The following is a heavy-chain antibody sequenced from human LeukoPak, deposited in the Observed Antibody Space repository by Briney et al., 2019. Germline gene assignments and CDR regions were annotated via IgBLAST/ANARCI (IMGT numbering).Heavy chain of an antibody. J-gene: IGHJ6*02. D-gene: IGHD3-10*01. CDR2: MNPNSGNT. V-gene: IGHV1-8*01. CDR3: ARSFTTVMVRGAHYGMDV. Sequence: GASVKVSCKASGYTFTSYDINWVRQATGQGLEWMGWMNPNSGNTGYAQKFQGRVTMTRNTSISTAYMELSSLRSEDTAVYSCARSFTTVMVRGAHYGMDVWGQGTTVTVSS. CDR1: GYTFTSYD.